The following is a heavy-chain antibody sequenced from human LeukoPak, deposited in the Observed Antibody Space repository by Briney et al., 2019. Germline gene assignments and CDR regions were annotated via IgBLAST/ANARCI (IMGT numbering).Heavy chain of an antibody. CDR3: ARRPQSYIDV. J-gene: IGHJ6*03. V-gene: IGHV4-39*01. CDR1: GGSISISSYY. Sequence: SETLSLTCTVSGGSISISSYYWGWIRQRPGKGLEWIGSINYSGNTFYNPSLKSRVTISVDTSKNQFSLNLSSVTAADTAVYYCARRPQSYIDVWGKGTTVTVSS. CDR2: INYSGNT.